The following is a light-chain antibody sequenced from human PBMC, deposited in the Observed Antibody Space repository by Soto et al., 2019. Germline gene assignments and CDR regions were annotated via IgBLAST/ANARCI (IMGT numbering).Light chain of an antibody. J-gene: IGKJ4*01. V-gene: IGKV3-15*01. CDR2: GAS. CDR1: QSVSNK. CDR3: QQYDNWLP. Sequence: VMTQSPDTLSVSPGERATLSCRAGQSVSNKVAWYQHKPGQAPRLLIYGASTRATGIPARFSGSGSGTEFTLTISSLQSEDFAVYYCQQYDNWLPFGGGTKVGIK.